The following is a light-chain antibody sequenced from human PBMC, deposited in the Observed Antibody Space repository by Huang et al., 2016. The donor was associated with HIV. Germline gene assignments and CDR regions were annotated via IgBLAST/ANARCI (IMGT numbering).Light chain of an antibody. V-gene: IGKV1-39*01. Sequence: DIQMTQSPSSLSASVGDRVTITCRASQSISRYLNWYQHKPGKAPELLIYASSSLQSGVPSRVSGSGSETDFSLTISGLQPEDYATYYCQQGYSTPTFGQGTKVEMK. CDR3: QQGYSTPT. CDR2: ASS. J-gene: IGKJ1*01. CDR1: QSISRY.